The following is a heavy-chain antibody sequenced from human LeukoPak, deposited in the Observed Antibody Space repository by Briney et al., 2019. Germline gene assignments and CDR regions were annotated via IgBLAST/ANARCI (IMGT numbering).Heavy chain of an antibody. Sequence: GGSLRLSCAASGFTFSSYWMSWVRQAPGKGLEWVANIKQDGSEKYYVDSVKGGFTISRDNAKNSLYLQMNSLRAEDTAVYYCARGIGYDFWSGYPMGNAFDIWGQGTMVTVSS. V-gene: IGHV3-7*01. J-gene: IGHJ3*02. CDR3: ARGIGYDFWSGYPMGNAFDI. D-gene: IGHD3-3*01. CDR1: GFTFSSYW. CDR2: IKQDGSEK.